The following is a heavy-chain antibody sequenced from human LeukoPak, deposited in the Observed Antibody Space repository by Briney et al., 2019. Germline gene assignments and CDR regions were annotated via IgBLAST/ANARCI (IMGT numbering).Heavy chain of an antibody. Sequence: GESLKISCQGSGYSFTSYRINWVRQMPGKGLVWVGRIDPSDSYINYSPSFQGHVTISADKSIGTAYLQWSSLTASDSGIYYCARPDCSGSGCKLLPFWGQGTLVTVSS. V-gene: IGHV5-10-1*01. CDR1: GYSFTSYR. J-gene: IGHJ4*02. CDR3: ARPDCSGSGCKLLPF. CDR2: IDPSDSYI. D-gene: IGHD3-22*01.